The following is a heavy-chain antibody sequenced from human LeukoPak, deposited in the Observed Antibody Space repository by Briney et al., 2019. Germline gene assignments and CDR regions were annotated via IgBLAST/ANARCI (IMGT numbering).Heavy chain of an antibody. V-gene: IGHV1-18*01. CDR3: ARCYYDSSGYEKNMDV. CDR2: ISPYNGDR. Sequence: ASVKVSCKASGYTFTNYAITWVRQAPGQGPEWMGWISPYNGDRRDALKFQDRVTMTTDTSTTTAYMELRSLRSDDTAVYYCARCYYDSSGYEKNMDVWGKGTTVTVSS. CDR1: GYTFTNYA. D-gene: IGHD3-22*01. J-gene: IGHJ6*03.